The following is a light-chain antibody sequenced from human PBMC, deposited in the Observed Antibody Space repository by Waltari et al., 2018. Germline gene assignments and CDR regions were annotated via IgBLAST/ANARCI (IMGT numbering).Light chain of an antibody. CDR2: RGD. CDR3: SSYTRDYTYV. V-gene: IGLV2-18*02. CDR1: GDDIGSYDR. J-gene: IGLJ1*01. Sequence: QSALTQPPSLSGSPGPSVTISCTGTGDDIGSYDRVSGYQQPPGRAPKLLIFRGDLRSSRVPSRFSGANSGNTASLTITGLQAEDEAHYYCSSYTRDYTYVFGSGTLLTVL.